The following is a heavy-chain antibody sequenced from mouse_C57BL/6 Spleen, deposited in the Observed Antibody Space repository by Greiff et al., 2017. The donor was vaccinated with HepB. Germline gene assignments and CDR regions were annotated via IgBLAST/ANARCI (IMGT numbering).Heavy chain of an antibody. J-gene: IGHJ2*01. CDR3: ARGEDGYY. CDR2: IHPNSGST. D-gene: IGHD2-3*01. CDR1: GYTFTSYW. V-gene: IGHV1-64*01. Sequence: QVQLKQPGAELVKPGASVKLSCKASGYTFTSYWMHWVKQRPGQGLEWIGMIHPNSGSTNYNEKFKSKATLTVDKSSSTAYMQLSSQTSEDSAVYYCARGEDGYYWGQGTTLTVSS.